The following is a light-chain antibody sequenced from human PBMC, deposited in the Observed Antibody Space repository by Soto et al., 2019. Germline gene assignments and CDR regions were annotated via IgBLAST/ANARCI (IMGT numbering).Light chain of an antibody. CDR2: EVN. V-gene: IGLV2-14*01. CDR1: SSDVGGYDY. Sequence: QSALTQPASVSGSPGQSITISCTGTSSDVGGYDYVSWYQQHPGKAPKLMIYEVNNRPSGVSNRFSGSKSGTSASLAISGLQSEDERNYYCAAWDDSLTGLVFGGGTQLTVL. J-gene: IGLJ2*01. CDR3: AAWDDSLTGLV.